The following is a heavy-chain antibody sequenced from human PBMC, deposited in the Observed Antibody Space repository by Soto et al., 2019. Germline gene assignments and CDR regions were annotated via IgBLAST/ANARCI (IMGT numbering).Heavy chain of an antibody. CDR1: GFTFSSYA. CDR3: AKSSIAVAALGY. D-gene: IGHD6-19*01. J-gene: IGHJ4*02. V-gene: IGHV3-23*01. Sequence: GGSLRLSCAASGFTFSSYAMSWVRQAPGKGLEWVVGISGSGGSTYYADSVKGRFTISRDNSNNTLYMQMTSLRAEDTAVYYCAKSSIAVAALGYWGQGTLVTVSS. CDR2: ISGSGGST.